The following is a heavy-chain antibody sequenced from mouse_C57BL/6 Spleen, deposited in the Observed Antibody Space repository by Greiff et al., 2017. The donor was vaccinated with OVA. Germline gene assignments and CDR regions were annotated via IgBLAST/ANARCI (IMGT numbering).Heavy chain of an antibody. CDR1: GYTFTSYW. Sequence: VQLQQPGAELVRPGSSVKLSCKASGYTFTSYWMHWVKQRPIQGLEWIGNIDPSDSETHYNQKFKDKATLTVDKSSSTAYMQLSSLTSEDSAVYYCARYYYGSSFYYFDYWGQGTTLTVSS. D-gene: IGHD1-1*01. J-gene: IGHJ2*01. CDR3: ARYYYGSSFYYFDY. CDR2: IDPSDSET. V-gene: IGHV1-52*01.